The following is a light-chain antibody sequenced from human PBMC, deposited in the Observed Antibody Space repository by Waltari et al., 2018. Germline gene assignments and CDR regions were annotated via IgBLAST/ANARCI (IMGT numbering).Light chain of an antibody. V-gene: IGLV2-23*02. J-gene: IGLJ2*01. CDR3: CSYTSIGPVL. CDR2: EVT. CDR1: SSDVGANNF. Sequence: QSALTQPASVSGSPGQSIAISCIGTSSDVGANNFLSWYQQHPGRAPKLMIHEVTKRPSGVSTRFSGSKSGNTAALTISGLQAEVEADYYCCSYTSIGPVLIGGGTKVTVL.